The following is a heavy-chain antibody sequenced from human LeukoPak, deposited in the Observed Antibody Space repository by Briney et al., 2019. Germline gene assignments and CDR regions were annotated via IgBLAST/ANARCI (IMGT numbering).Heavy chain of an antibody. Sequence: GGSLRLSCAASGFTFSSYAMSWVRQAPGKGLEWVSGISGSGGSTYYADSVKGRFTIFRDNSKNTLYLQMNSLRAEDTAVYHCANGWSPDYWGRGTLVTASS. J-gene: IGHJ4*02. V-gene: IGHV3-23*01. CDR3: ANGWSPDY. D-gene: IGHD2-15*01. CDR1: GFTFSSYA. CDR2: ISGSGGST.